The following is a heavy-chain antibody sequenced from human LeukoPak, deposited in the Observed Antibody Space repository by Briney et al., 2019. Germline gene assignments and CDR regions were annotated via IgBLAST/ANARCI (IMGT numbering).Heavy chain of an antibody. Sequence: ASVKVSCKASGYTFTSYDINWVRQATGQGLEWMGWMNPNSGNTGYAQKFQGRVTMTEDTSTDTAYMELSSLRSEDTAVYYCATKSSGWEDAFDIWGQGTMVTVSS. D-gene: IGHD6-19*01. J-gene: IGHJ3*02. CDR2: MNPNSGNT. CDR1: GYTFTSYD. CDR3: ATKSSGWEDAFDI. V-gene: IGHV1-8*01.